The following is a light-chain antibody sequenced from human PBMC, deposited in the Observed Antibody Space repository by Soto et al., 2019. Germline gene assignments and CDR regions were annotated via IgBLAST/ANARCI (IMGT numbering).Light chain of an antibody. CDR2: EVT. CDR3: CSYAGYSTL. Sequence: QSALTQPASVSGSPGQSITISCTGTSSDVGNYNLVSWYQQHSDKAPKLMIYEVTKRPSGVSNRFSGSKSGNTASLTISGLQAEDEADYYCCSYAGYSTLFGGGTQLTVL. V-gene: IGLV2-23*02. J-gene: IGLJ2*01. CDR1: SSDVGNYNL.